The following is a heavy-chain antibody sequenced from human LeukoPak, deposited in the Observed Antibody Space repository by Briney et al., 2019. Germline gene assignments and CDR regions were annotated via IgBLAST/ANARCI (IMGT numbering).Heavy chain of an antibody. CDR3: AKGSYGSGSYVDY. J-gene: IGHJ4*02. CDR2: ISSSSSYI. CDR1: GFTFSSYS. V-gene: IGHV3-21*04. Sequence: GGSLRLSCAASGFTFSSYSMNWVRQAPGKGLEWVSSISSSSSYIYHADSVKGRFTISRDNAKNSLYLQMNSLRAEDTALYYCAKGSYGSGSYVDYWGQGTLITVSS. D-gene: IGHD3-10*01.